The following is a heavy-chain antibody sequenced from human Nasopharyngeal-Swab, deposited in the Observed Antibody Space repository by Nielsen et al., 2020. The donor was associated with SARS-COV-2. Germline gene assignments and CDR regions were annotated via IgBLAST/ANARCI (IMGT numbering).Heavy chain of an antibody. CDR2: IYHSGNT. Sequence: SDTLSLTCAVSGGSISSGFYSWSWIRHPPGMGLEWIGYIYHSGNTYYNPSLKSRVTISVDRSKNQFSLRLSSVTAADTAVYYCARKYCNGDCYFDYWGQGTLVTVSS. CDR1: GGSISSGFYS. D-gene: IGHD2-21*02. V-gene: IGHV4-30-2*01. CDR3: ARKYCNGDCYFDY. J-gene: IGHJ4*02.